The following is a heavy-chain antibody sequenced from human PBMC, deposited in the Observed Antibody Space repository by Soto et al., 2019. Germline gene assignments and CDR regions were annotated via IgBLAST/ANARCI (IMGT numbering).Heavy chain of an antibody. Sequence: QVQLVQSGAEVKKPGSSVKVSCKASGGTFSSYAISWVRQAPGQGLEWMGGIIPIFGTANYAQQFQGRVTITADESTSTAYMELSSLRSEDTAVYYCARVETYYDSPRGWFDPWGQGTLVTVSS. CDR2: IIPIFGTA. D-gene: IGHD3-3*01. CDR1: GGTFSSYA. V-gene: IGHV1-69*01. J-gene: IGHJ5*02. CDR3: ARVETYYDSPRGWFDP.